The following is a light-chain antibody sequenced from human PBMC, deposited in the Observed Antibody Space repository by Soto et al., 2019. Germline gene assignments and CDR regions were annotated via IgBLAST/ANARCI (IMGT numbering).Light chain of an antibody. V-gene: IGLV2-14*03. CDR1: SNDIGAYNY. CDR2: DVS. CDR3: SSSTISNMV. Sequence: QSALTQPASVSGSPGQSITVFCNGTSNDIGAYNYVSWYQHHPGKVPKLLIYDVSNRPPGVSHRFSGSRSGNTASLTISGLQSEDEADYHCSSSTISNMVFGAGTKVTVL. J-gene: IGLJ3*02.